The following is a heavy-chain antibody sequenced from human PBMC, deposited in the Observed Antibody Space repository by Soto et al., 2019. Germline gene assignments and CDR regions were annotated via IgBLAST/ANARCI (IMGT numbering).Heavy chain of an antibody. D-gene: IGHD3-3*01. CDR2: INHSGST. CDR1: GGSFSGYY. J-gene: IGHJ5*02. CDR3: ARVRGRITICGVVIADNGWFDP. V-gene: IGHV4-34*01. Sequence: KSSETLSLTCAVYGGSFSGYYWSWIRQPPGKGLEWIGEINHSGSTNYNPSLKSRVTISVDTSKNQFSLKLSSVTAADTAVYYCARVRGRITICGVVIADNGWFDPWGQGTLVTVSS.